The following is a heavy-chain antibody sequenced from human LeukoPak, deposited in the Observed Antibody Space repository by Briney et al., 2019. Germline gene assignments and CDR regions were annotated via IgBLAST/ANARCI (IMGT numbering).Heavy chain of an antibody. Sequence: GASVKVSCKASGYTFTGYYMHWVRQAPGQGLEWMGWINPNSGGTNYAQKFQGRVTMTRDTSISTAYMELSRLRSDDTAVYYCARIGDTAMVPTYYYYGMDAWGQGTTVTVSS. J-gene: IGHJ6*02. CDR3: ARIGDTAMVPTYYYYGMDA. D-gene: IGHD5-18*01. CDR1: GYTFTGYY. CDR2: INPNSGGT. V-gene: IGHV1-2*02.